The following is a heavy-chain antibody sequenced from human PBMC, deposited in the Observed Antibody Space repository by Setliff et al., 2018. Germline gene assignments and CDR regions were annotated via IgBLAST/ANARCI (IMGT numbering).Heavy chain of an antibody. J-gene: IGHJ4*02. CDR2: INSDGSNI. D-gene: IGHD6-19*01. Sequence: PGGSLRLSCVVSGFTFNSYSSYWMHWVRQAPGKGLVWVARINSDGSNITYADSVKGRFTISRDSAKNSLYLHMNSLRAEDTAVYYCAREGIEVAGVLYFDYWGQGALVTVSS. CDR3: AREGIEVAGVLYFDY. CDR1: GFTFNSYSSYW. V-gene: IGHV3-74*03.